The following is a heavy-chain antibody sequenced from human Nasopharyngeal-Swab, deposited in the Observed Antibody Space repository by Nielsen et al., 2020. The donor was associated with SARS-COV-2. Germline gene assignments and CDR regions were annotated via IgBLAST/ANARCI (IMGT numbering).Heavy chain of an antibody. Sequence: SGLTLVKPTQTLTLTCTFSGFSLSTSGMCVSWIRQPPGKALEWLAHIDWDDDKYYNTSLKTRLTISKDTAKNQVVLTMTNMDPLDTATYYCARMGNWNYYYYAMDVWGQGTTVTVSS. CDR2: IDWDDDK. J-gene: IGHJ6*02. D-gene: IGHD1-1*01. V-gene: IGHV2-70*01. CDR1: GFSLSTSGMC. CDR3: ARMGNWNYYYYAMDV.